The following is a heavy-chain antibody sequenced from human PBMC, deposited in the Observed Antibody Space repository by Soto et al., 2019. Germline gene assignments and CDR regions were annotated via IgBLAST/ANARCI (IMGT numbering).Heavy chain of an antibody. D-gene: IGHD3-16*01. CDR1: GFTFSSYA. CDR3: ARAYEGVYFDY. V-gene: IGHV3-30-3*01. CDR2: ISYDGSNK. J-gene: IGHJ4*02. Sequence: QVQLVESGGGVVQPGRSLRLSCAASGFTFSSYAMHWVRQAPGKGLEWVAVISYDGSNKYYADSVKGRFTISRDNSKNTLYLPMNSMRAEETAVYYCARAYEGVYFDYWGQGTLGNVSS.